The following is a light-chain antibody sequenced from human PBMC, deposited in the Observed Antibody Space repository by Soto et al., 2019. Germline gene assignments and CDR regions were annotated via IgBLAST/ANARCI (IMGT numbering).Light chain of an antibody. CDR2: DAS. Sequence: DIQMTQSPSSLSASVGDRVTITCQASHDISTYLNWYHQKPGKAPKLLIYDASNLETGVPSRFSGSGSGTDFTLTISSLQPEDSATYYCQQYNNLLITFGQGTRLEIK. V-gene: IGKV1-33*01. J-gene: IGKJ5*01. CDR1: HDISTY. CDR3: QQYNNLLIT.